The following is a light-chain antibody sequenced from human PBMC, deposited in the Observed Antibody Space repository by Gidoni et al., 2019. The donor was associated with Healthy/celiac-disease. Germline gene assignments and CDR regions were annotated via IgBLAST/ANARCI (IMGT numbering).Light chain of an antibody. J-gene: IGKJ4*01. CDR1: QDISNY. Sequence: DIQMTQSPSYLSASVGDRVTITCQASQDISNYLNWYQQKPGKAPKLLIYDASNLETGVPSRFSGSGSGTDSTFTISSLQPEDIATYYCQQYDNLPLTFGGGTKVEIK. V-gene: IGKV1-33*01. CDR3: QQYDNLPLT. CDR2: DAS.